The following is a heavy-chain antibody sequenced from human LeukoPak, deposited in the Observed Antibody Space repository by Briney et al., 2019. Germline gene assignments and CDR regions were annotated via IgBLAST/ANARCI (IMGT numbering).Heavy chain of an antibody. D-gene: IGHD3-10*01. CDR3: ARLLQSLYYYGSGNNWFDP. CDR2: IYYSGST. CDR1: GGSINSSSYY. V-gene: IGHV4-39*01. Sequence: PSETLSLTCTVSGGSINSSSYYWGWIRQPPGKGLEWIGSIYYSGSTYYNPSLKSRVTISVDTSKNQFSLKLSSVTAADTAVYYCARLLQSLYYYGSGNNWFDPWGQGTLVTVSS. J-gene: IGHJ5*02.